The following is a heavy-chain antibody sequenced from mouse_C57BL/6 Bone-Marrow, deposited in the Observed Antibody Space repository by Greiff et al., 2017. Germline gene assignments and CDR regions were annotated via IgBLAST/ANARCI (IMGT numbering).Heavy chain of an antibody. CDR2: IDPETGGT. V-gene: IGHV1-15*01. CDR1: GYTFTDYE. CDR3: TTPMITTGVATDY. J-gene: IGHJ2*01. Sequence: QVQLQQSGAELVRPGASVTLSCKASGYTFTDYELPWVKQTPVHGLEWIGAIDPETGGTASNQKFKGKAILTADKSSSTAYMELRSLTSEDSAVYYGTTPMITTGVATDYWGQGTTLTVSS. D-gene: IGHD1-1*01.